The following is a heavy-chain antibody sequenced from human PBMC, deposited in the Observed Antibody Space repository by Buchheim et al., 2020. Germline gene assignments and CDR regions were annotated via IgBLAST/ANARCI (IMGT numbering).Heavy chain of an antibody. V-gene: IGHV3-73*02. Sequence: EVQLVESGGGLVQPGGSLKLSCAASGFTFSGSAMHWVRQASGKGLEWVGRIRSKANSYATAYAASVKGRFTISRDDSKNTAYLQMNSLKTEDTAVYYCTAPIREDCTNGVCRDYYYYYYMDVWGKGTT. D-gene: IGHD2-8*01. CDR1: GFTFSGSA. J-gene: IGHJ6*03. CDR2: IRSKANSYAT. CDR3: TAPIREDCTNGVCRDYYYYYYMDV.